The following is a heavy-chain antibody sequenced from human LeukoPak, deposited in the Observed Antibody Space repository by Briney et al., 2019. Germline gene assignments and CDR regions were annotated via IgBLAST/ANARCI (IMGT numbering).Heavy chain of an antibody. J-gene: IGHJ5*02. CDR2: IYYSGST. D-gene: IGHD6-13*01. Sequence: SETLSLTXTVSGGSISSYYWSWIRQPPGKGLEWIGYIYYSGSTNYNPSLKSRVTISVDTSKNQFSLKLSSVTAADTAVYYCARVWGIAAAASFDPWGQGTLVTVSS. CDR3: ARVWGIAAAASFDP. CDR1: GGSISSYY. V-gene: IGHV4-59*01.